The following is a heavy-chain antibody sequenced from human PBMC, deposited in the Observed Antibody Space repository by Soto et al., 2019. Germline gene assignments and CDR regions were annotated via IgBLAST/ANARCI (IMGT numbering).Heavy chain of an antibody. V-gene: IGHV3-23*01. CDR3: ARIRGYWYGLDV. J-gene: IGHJ6*02. CDR1: GFTLSTYG. CDR2: ITGTGGNT. Sequence: GGSLRLSCAGSGFTLSTYGMTWVRQAPGKGLEWVSAITGTGGNTYYVDSVKGRFTSSRDNSKNMLYLQMNSVRVEDTAVYYCARIRGYWYGLDVWGQGTTVTVSS.